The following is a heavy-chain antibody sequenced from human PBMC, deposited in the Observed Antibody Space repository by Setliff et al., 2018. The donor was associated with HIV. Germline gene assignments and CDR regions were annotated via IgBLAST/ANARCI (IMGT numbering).Heavy chain of an antibody. Sequence: SVKVSCKASGGTLRSYGMTWVRQAPGQGLEWMGTVIPVRDMANYAEKFQGRVTITADRSTSTSYMELSSLRSDDTAIYYCAKPFGSDGSRQLDSWGQGTLVTVSS. CDR2: VIPVRDMA. CDR1: GGTLRSYG. J-gene: IGHJ4*02. V-gene: IGHV1-69*04. D-gene: IGHD2-15*01. CDR3: AKPFGSDGSRQLDS.